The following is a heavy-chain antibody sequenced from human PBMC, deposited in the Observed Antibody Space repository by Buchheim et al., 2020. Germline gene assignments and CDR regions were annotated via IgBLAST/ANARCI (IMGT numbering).Heavy chain of an antibody. D-gene: IGHD5-24*01. Sequence: EAQVSASGGGLVQPGGSLRLSCAVSGFDLNTYVINWVRQAPGKGLEWVSGISASGDVTYYADSVLGRFTVSRDSSRNTLFLQMNSLTVEDTAEYFCAKGGWLPRTRYFDSWGPGT. CDR1: GFDLNTYV. J-gene: IGHJ4*02. CDR2: ISASGDVT. V-gene: IGHV3-23*01. CDR3: AKGGWLPRTRYFDS.